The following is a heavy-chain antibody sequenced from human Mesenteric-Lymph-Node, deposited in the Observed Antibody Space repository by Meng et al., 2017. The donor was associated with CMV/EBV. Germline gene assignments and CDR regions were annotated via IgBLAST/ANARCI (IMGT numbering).Heavy chain of an antibody. CDR2: IYWDDDR. Sequence: CTFSGLSLSTSGVTVAWIRQPPGKPLEFVALIYWDDDRRYSQSLNNRLTITKDTSKNQVVLTMTNMDSVDTAAYYCAHPYASGTRLGYWGQGTLVTVSS. J-gene: IGHJ4*02. CDR1: GLSLSTSGVT. D-gene: IGHD3-10*01. CDR3: AHPYASGTRLGY. V-gene: IGHV2-5*02.